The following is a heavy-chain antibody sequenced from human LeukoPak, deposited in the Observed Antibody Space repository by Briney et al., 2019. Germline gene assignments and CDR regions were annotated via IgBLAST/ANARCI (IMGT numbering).Heavy chain of an antibody. CDR3: ARSGVAQWPVDY. V-gene: IGHV3-7*03. D-gene: IGHD2-8*01. J-gene: IGHJ4*02. CDR2: INIDGSQR. CDR1: GFSFSSTW. Sequence: PGGSLRLSCAASGFSFSSTWMTWVRQTPGKGLELVSNINIDGSQRYHAYSVEGRFTTSRDNVKNTLYLQMNSLRVEDTAVYYCARSGVAQWPVDYWGQGTLVTVSS.